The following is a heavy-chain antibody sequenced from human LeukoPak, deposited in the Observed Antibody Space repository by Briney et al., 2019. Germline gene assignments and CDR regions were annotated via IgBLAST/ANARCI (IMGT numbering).Heavy chain of an antibody. J-gene: IGHJ4*02. D-gene: IGHD2-15*01. Sequence: SETLSLTCTVSGGSISNKYWSWIRQPPGKGLEWIGYIYYTGSINYNPSLKSRVTMSVDTSKNHFSLKLTSVTAADSAVYYCARNFCTGGSCYINDDWGQGILVTVSS. CDR2: IYYTGSI. CDR1: GGSISNKY. V-gene: IGHV4-59*01. CDR3: ARNFCTGGSCYINDD.